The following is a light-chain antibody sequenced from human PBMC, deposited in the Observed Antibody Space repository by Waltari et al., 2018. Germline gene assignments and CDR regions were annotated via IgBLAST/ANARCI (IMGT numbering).Light chain of an antibody. Sequence: AIRMTQSPSSLSASTGDRVTITCRASQWISSYLAWYQHKPGKAPKLLIYAASTVQSGVPSRFSGSGSGTDFTLTISCLQSEDFATYYCQQYYSYPRTFGQGTKLEIK. CDR3: QQYYSYPRT. J-gene: IGKJ2*01. V-gene: IGKV1-8*01. CDR2: AAS. CDR1: QWISSY.